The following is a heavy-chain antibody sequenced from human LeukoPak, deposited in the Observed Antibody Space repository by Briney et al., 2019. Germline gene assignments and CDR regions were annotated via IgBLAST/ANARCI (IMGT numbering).Heavy chain of an antibody. CDR3: AREGAEYYDILTGYYISPHSAALDY. V-gene: IGHV3-30-3*01. CDR1: GFTFSSYA. CDR2: ISYDGSNK. Sequence: PGGSLRLSCAASGFTFSSYAMHWVRQAPGKGLEWVAVISYDGSNKYYADSVKGRFTISRDNSKNTLYLQMNSLRAEDTAVYYCAREGAEYYDILTGYYISPHSAALDYWGQGTLVTVSS. J-gene: IGHJ4*02. D-gene: IGHD3-9*01.